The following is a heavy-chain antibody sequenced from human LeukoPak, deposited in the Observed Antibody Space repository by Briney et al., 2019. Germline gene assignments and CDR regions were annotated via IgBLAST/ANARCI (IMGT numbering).Heavy chain of an antibody. CDR1: GYILSSYN. CDR3: ARDLRGFDY. D-gene: IGHD3-16*01. V-gene: IGHV1-46*01. CDR2: INPSGGDT. Sequence: GASVKVSCKASGYILSSYNMHWVRQAPGQGLEWLGIINPSGGDTKYAQKFQGRVTLTRDKSTSTVYMELRSLRSGDTAVYYCARDLRGFDYWGQGTLVTVSS. J-gene: IGHJ4*02.